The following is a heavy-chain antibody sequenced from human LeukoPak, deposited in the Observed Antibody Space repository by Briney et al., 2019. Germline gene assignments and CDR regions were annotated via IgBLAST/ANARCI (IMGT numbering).Heavy chain of an antibody. V-gene: IGHV3-9*01. D-gene: IGHD3-22*01. CDR2: ISWNSGSI. J-gene: IGHJ4*02. CDR1: GFTFDDYA. CDR3: AKDMYYYDSNRLDY. Sequence: GGSLRLSCAASGFTFDDYAMHWVRQAPGKGLEWVSGISWNSGSIGYADSVKGRFTISRDNAKNSLYLQMNSLRAEDTALYYCAKDMYYYDSNRLDYWGQGTLDTVSS.